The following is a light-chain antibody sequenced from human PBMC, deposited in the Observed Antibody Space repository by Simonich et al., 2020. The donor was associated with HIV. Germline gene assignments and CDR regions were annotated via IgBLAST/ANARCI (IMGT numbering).Light chain of an antibody. CDR1: QSISSW. CDR2: KAS. Sequence: DIQMTQSPSSLSASVGDRVTITCRASQSISSWLAWYQQKPGKVPKLLIYKASSLESGVPSRFSGSGSGTEFTLTISSLQPDDFATYYCQQSYSTPRTFGQGTKVEIK. CDR3: QQSYSTPRT. J-gene: IGKJ1*01. V-gene: IGKV1-5*03.